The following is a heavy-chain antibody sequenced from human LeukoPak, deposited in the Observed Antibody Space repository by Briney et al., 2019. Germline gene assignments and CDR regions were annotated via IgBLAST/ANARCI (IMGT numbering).Heavy chain of an antibody. CDR1: GFTFSGYW. CDR2: ITGDGSST. J-gene: IGHJ4*02. Sequence: PGGSLRLSCAASGFTFSGYWMHWVRQVPGKGLVWVSRITGDGSSTTYADSVKGRFTISRDNSKNTLYLQMNSLRAEDTAVYYCARILHSGTCASWGQGTLVTVSS. D-gene: IGHD1-26*01. CDR3: ARILHSGTCAS. V-gene: IGHV3-74*01.